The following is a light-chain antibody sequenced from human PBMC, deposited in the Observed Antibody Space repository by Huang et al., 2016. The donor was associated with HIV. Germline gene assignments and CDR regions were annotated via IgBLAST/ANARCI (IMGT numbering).Light chain of an antibody. CDR3: QQSYTTPRT. Sequence: DIQMTQSQSSLSASVGDRVTITCRASQSISSHLNWYQQKPGKAPNLLIYAASSLQSGVPLRFSGSGSGTDFTLTISSLQPEDFATYYCQQSYTTPRTFGQGTKLEIK. CDR1: QSISSH. V-gene: IGKV1-39*01. CDR2: AAS. J-gene: IGKJ2*01.